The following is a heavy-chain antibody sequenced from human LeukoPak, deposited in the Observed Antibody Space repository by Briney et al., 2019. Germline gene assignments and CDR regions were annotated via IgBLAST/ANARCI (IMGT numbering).Heavy chain of an antibody. CDR2: ISPYNGDT. J-gene: IGHJ5*01. CDR1: GYTFTSYG. Sequence: AASVKVSCKASGYTFTSYGISWVRQAPGQGLEWMGWISPYNGDTHYAQKFQDRVTMTTDTSTSTAYMDLRSLGFDDTAVYYCARDKAFLGYYDTSGYFQQWFDSWGQGTLVTVSS. V-gene: IGHV1-18*01. D-gene: IGHD3-22*01. CDR3: ARDKAFLGYYDTSGYFQQWFDS.